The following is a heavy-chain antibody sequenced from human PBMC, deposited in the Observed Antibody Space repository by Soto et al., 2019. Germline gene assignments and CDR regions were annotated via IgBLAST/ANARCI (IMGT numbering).Heavy chain of an antibody. D-gene: IGHD6-19*01. J-gene: IGHJ6*02. V-gene: IGHV1-2*04. CDR1: GYTFTGYY. CDR3: ASTLKKSSRSNYYYYGMDV. CDR2: INPNSGGT. Sequence: QVQLVQSGAEVKKPGASVKVSCKASGYTFTGYYMHWVRQAPGQGLEWMGWINPNSGGTNYAQKFQGWVTMTRDTSISTAYMELSRLRSDDTAVYYCASTLKKSSRSNYYYYGMDVWGQGTTVTVSS.